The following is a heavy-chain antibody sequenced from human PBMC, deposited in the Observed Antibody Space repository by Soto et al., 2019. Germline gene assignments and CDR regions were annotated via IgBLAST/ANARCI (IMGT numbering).Heavy chain of an antibody. CDR2: VIPIDATV. V-gene: IGHV1-69*12. D-gene: IGHD3-10*01. CDR3: ARVLLRFGYTSGDV. Sequence: QVQLVQSGAEVKKPGSSVKVSCKASGGTFSNYALISWVRQAPGQGLEWMGGVIPIDATVNYAQKYEGRITIAADESTTTPYMDLGTLRSEDTAVSYCARVLLRFGYTSGDVWGRGTTVSVSS. CDR1: GGTFSNYA. J-gene: IGHJ6*01.